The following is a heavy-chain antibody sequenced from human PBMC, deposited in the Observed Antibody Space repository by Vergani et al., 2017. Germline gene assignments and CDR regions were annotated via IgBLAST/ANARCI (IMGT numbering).Heavy chain of an antibody. Sequence: QVQLVQSGAEVKKPGSSVKVSCKASGGTFSSYAISWVRQAPGQGLEWMGGIIPIFGTANYAQKFQGRVTITADESTSTAYMELSSLRSEDTAAYYCARDNGESDYGDYGYAGRQGHVGVWGQGTLVTVSS. CDR1: GGTFSSYA. J-gene: IGHJ4*02. V-gene: IGHV1-69*12. CDR3: ARDNGESDYGDYGYAGRQGHVGV. CDR2: IIPIFGTA. D-gene: IGHD4-17*01.